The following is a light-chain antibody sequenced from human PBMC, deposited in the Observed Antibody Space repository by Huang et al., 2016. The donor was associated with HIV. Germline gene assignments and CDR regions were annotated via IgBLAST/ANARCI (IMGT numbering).Light chain of an antibody. CDR3: QQYSNYLLT. J-gene: IGKJ4*01. CDR1: QSISSW. CDR2: KAS. Sequence: DIKMTQSPSTLSASVGDRVTITCRASQSISSWLAWYQQKPGKAPKFLIYKASNLESGVPSRFSGSGSGTEFTLTISSLQPDDFATYYCQQYSNYLLTFGGGTKVEIK. V-gene: IGKV1-5*03.